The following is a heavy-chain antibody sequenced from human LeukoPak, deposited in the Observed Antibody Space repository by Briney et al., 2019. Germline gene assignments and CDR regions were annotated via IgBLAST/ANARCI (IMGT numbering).Heavy chain of an antibody. J-gene: IGHJ5*02. V-gene: IGHV4-59*12. D-gene: IGHD3-22*01. CDR3: AREDSSGYYPNWFDP. Sequence: SETLSLTCTVSGGSISSYYWSWIRQPPGKGLEWIGYIYYSGSTNYNPSLKSRVTISVDTSKNQFSLKLSSVTAADTAVYYCAREDSSGYYPNWFDPWGQGTLVTVSS. CDR2: IYYSGST. CDR1: GGSISSYY.